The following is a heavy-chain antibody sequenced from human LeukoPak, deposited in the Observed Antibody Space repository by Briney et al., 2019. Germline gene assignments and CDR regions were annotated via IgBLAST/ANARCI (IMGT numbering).Heavy chain of an antibody. J-gene: IGHJ4*02. Sequence: GGSLRLSCAASGFTFSDYYMFWIRQAPGKRLEWISYISNSGSTMYYADSVKGRFTISRDNAKNSLYLQMNSLRAEDTAVYYCARDALGSYDYWGQGTLVTVSS. CDR1: GFTFSDYY. V-gene: IGHV3-11*01. D-gene: IGHD3-10*01. CDR3: ARDALGSYDY. CDR2: ISNSGSTM.